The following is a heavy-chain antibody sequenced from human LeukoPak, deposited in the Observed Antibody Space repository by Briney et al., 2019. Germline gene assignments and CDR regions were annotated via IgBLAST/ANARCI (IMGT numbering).Heavy chain of an antibody. D-gene: IGHD4-17*01. CDR1: GFTFSNCN. CDR3: ARAATVTSPFDY. Sequence: PGGSLRLSCAASGFTFSNCNMNWVRQAPGKGLEWVSYIGGGGSTIYYADSVKGRFTISRDNAKNSLYLQMNSLRAEDTAVYYCARAATVTSPFDYWGQGTPITVSS. V-gene: IGHV3-48*04. CDR2: IGGGGSTI. J-gene: IGHJ4*02.